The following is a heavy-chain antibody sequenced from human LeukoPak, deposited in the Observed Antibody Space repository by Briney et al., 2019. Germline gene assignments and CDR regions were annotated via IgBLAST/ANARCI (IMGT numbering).Heavy chain of an antibody. CDR2: ISSSGSTI. D-gene: IGHD4-17*01. CDR3: ARPPGDSYYYYYMDV. CDR1: GFTFSSCD. Sequence: GGSLRLSCAASGFTFSSCDMNWVRQAPGKGLEWVSYISSSGSTIYYADSVKGRFTISRDNAKNSLYLQMNSLRAEDTAVYYCARPPGDSYYYYYMDVWGKGTTVTISS. J-gene: IGHJ6*03. V-gene: IGHV3-48*03.